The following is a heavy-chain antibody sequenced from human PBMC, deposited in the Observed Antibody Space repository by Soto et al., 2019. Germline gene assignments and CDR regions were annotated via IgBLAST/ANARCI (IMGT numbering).Heavy chain of an antibody. CDR1: GFTFSSYS. CDR2: ISSSSSYI. D-gene: IGHD6-19*01. Sequence: EVQLVESGGGLVKPGGSLRLSCAASGFTFSSYSMNWVRQAPGKGLEWVSSISSSSSYIYYADSVKGRFTISRDNAKNSRYLQMNSLRAEDTAVYYCARDQVAGTRYFDLWGRGTLFTVSS. CDR3: ARDQVAGTRYFDL. V-gene: IGHV3-21*01. J-gene: IGHJ2*01.